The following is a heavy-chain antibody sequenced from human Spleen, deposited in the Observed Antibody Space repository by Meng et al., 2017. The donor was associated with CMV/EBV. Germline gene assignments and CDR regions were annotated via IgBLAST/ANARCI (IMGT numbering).Heavy chain of an antibody. D-gene: IGHD2-15*01. CDR2: IIPNSGGS. CDR1: GYSFSDYY. J-gene: IGHJ3*02. Sequence: ASVKVSCKASGYSFSDYYMHWVRQAPGQGLEWMGWIIPNSGGSNYAQKFHDRVTMTRDTSIGTAYMELTSLRPDDTAVYYCARVFCSGGTCFDAFDIWGQGTLVTVSS. CDR3: ARVFCSGGTCFDAFDI. V-gene: IGHV1-2*02.